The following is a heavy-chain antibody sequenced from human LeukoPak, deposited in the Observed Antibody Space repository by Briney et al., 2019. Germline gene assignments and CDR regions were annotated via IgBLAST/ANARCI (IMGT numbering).Heavy chain of an antibody. CDR2: ISYDGSNK. Sequence: GGSLRLSCAASGFTFSSYAMHWVRQAPGKGLEWVAVISYDGSNKYYADSVKGRFTISRDNSKNTLYLQMNSLRAEDMAVYYCARDHSSSSSYYFDYWGQGTLVTVSS. V-gene: IGHV3-30-3*01. D-gene: IGHD6-6*01. CDR3: ARDHSSSSSYYFDY. J-gene: IGHJ4*02. CDR1: GFTFSSYA.